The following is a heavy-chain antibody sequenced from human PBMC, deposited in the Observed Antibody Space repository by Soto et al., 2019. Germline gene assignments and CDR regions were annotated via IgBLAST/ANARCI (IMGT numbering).Heavy chain of an antibody. D-gene: IGHD6-13*01. CDR1: GGTFSSYA. CDR3: ADGAAAAGRGGDYYYYYGMDV. CDR2: IIPIFGTA. V-gene: IGHV1-69*13. Sequence: ASVKVSCKASGGTFSSYAISWVRQAPGQGLEWMGGIIPIFGTANYAQKFQGRVAITADESTSTAYMELSSLRSEDTAVYYCADGAAAAGRGGDYYYYYGMDVCRQGTTVTV. J-gene: IGHJ6*02.